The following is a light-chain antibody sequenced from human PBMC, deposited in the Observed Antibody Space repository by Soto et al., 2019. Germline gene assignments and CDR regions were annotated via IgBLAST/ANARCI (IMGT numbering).Light chain of an antibody. CDR1: SSDIGDSDY. CDR2: DVS. Sequence: QSALTQPASVSGSPGQSITISCTGTSSDIGDSDYVSWYQQPPGKVPKLMIYDVSNRPSGVSNRFSGSKSGNTASLTISGLQAEDEADYYCSSYTTSSPVVFGGGTKLTVL. J-gene: IGLJ2*01. V-gene: IGLV2-14*01. CDR3: SSYTTSSPVV.